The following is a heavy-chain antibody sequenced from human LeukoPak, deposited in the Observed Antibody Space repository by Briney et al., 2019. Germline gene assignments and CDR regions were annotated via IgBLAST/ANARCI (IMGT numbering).Heavy chain of an antibody. CDR2: IKSKTDGGTT. V-gene: IGHV3-15*01. Sequence: GSLRLSCAASGFTFNNGWMSWVRQASGKGLEWVGRIKSKTDGGTTDYAAPVKGRFTISRDDSKNTLYLQMNSLKTEDTAVYYCTTPPRPSGIQLWSGYWGQGTLVTVSS. CDR1: GFTFNNGW. CDR3: TTPPRPSGIQLWSGY. D-gene: IGHD5-18*01. J-gene: IGHJ4*02.